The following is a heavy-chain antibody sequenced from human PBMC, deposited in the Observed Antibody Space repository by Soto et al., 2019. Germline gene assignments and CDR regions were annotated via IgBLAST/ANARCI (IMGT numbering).Heavy chain of an antibody. Sequence: SETLSLTCAVSGGSISSGGYSWSWIRQPPGKGLEWIGYIYHSGSTYYNPSLKSRVTISVDRSKNQFSLKLSSVTAADTAVYYCARTDSNFDYWGQGTLVTVSS. V-gene: IGHV4-30-2*01. J-gene: IGHJ4*02. CDR2: IYHSGST. D-gene: IGHD4-4*01. CDR1: GGSISSGGYS. CDR3: ARTDSNFDY.